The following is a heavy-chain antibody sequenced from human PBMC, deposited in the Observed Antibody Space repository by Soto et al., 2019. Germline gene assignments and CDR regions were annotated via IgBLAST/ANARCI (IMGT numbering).Heavy chain of an antibody. CDR1: GYTFTGYY. CDR2: INPNSGGT. CDR3: AKQTGSGSYYYFDY. Sequence: ASVKVSCKASGYTFTGYYMHWVRQAPGQGLEWMGWINPNSGGTNYAQKFQGWVTMTRDTSISTAYMELSRLRSDDTAVYYCAKQTGSGSYYYFDYWGQGTLVTVSS. D-gene: IGHD1-26*01. V-gene: IGHV1-2*04. J-gene: IGHJ4*02.